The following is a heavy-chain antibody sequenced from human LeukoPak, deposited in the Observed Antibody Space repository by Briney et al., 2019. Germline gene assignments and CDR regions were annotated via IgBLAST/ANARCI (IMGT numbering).Heavy chain of an antibody. CDR3: ARDTGYCSSTSCSRYYYGMDV. J-gene: IGHJ6*04. V-gene: IGHV4-59*01. CDR2: IYYSGST. CDR1: GGSISSYY. D-gene: IGHD2-2*01. Sequence: PSETLSLTCTVSGGSISSYYWSWIRQPPGKGLGWIGYIYYSGSTNYNPSLKSRVTISVDTSKNQFSLKLSSVTAADTAVYYCARDTGYCSSTSCSRYYYGMDVWGKGTTVTVSS.